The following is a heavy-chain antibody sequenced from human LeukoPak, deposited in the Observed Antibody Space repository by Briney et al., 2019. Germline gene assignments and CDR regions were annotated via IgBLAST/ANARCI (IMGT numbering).Heavy chain of an antibody. J-gene: IGHJ6*02. Sequence: PGGSLRLSCAASGFSFDGYAMYWVRQAPGKGLEWVSGISWNSGSIGYADSVKGRFTTSRDNAKNSLYLQMNSLRAEDTAVYYCAKQRGSNRRKYYYYGMDVWGQGTTVTVSS. CDR1: GFSFDGYA. V-gene: IGHV3-9*01. CDR3: AKQRGSNRRKYYYYGMDV. D-gene: IGHD1-14*01. CDR2: ISWNSGSI.